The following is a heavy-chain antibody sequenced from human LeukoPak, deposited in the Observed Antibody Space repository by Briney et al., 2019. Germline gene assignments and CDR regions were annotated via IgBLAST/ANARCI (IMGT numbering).Heavy chain of an antibody. D-gene: IGHD3-3*01. CDR1: GGSISNYY. CDR3: ARGFRVAIFDY. Sequence: ASETLSLTCTVSGGSISNYYWSWIRQPAGKGLEWIGLIYARGNTNYNPSLKSRVTMSIDTSKNQFSLKLSSVTAADTAVYYCARGFRVAIFDYWGQETLVTVSS. CDR2: IYARGNT. V-gene: IGHV4-4*07. J-gene: IGHJ4*02.